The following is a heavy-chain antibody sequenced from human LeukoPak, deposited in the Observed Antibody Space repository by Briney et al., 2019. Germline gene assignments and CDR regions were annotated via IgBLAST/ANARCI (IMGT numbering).Heavy chain of an antibody. J-gene: IGHJ6*02. V-gene: IGHV4-34*01. CDR1: GGSFSGYY. CDR3: ASRRFLEWLLYPSGDYGMDV. D-gene: IGHD3-3*01. Sequence: SETLSLTCAVYGGSFSGYYWSWIRQPPGKGLEWIGEINHSGSTNYNPSLKSRVTISVDTSKNQFSLKLSSVTAADTAVHYCASRRFLEWLLYPSGDYGMDVWGQGTTVTVSS. CDR2: INHSGST.